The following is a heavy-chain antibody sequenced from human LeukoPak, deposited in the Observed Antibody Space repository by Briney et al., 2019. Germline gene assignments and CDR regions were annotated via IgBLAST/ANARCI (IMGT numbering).Heavy chain of an antibody. Sequence: SETLSLTCTVSDGSISSADYYWSWIRQSPGKGLEWIGYIYYSGDSNYNPSLKSRVTISVDSSKNQFSLKLSSVTAADTAVYYCALSLAVTAAYGMDVWGQGTTVTVSS. V-gene: IGHV4-30-4*01. CDR1: DGSISSADYY. D-gene: IGHD2-21*02. CDR2: IYYSGDS. CDR3: ALSLAVTAAYGMDV. J-gene: IGHJ6*02.